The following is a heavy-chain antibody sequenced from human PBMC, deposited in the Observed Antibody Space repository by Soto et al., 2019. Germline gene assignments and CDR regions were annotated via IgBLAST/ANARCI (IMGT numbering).Heavy chain of an antibody. D-gene: IGHD4-4*01. CDR3: ARDGPIQQLGQSYQF. CDR2: INQGGTER. J-gene: IGHJ1*01. Sequence: GRSLRLSCAASGFPFTVFWMSWVRQVPGKGLEWVAMINQGGTERYYVDSVKGRFTISRDNAANLVYLQMDSLRGEDTAVYYCARDGPIQQLGQSYQFWGQGTLVTVAS. CDR1: GFPFTVFW. V-gene: IGHV3-7*01.